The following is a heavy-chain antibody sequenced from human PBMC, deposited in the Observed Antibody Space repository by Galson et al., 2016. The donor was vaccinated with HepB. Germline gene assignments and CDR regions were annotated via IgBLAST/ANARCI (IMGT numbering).Heavy chain of an antibody. J-gene: IGHJ4*02. Sequence: SLRLSCAASGFTFSSSAMHWVRQAPGRGLEWVAVISYDGSNKYYADSVKGRFTISRDNSKNTLYLQMNSRRAEDTAVYYGARARVSSAEEYWGQGTLVTVSS. CDR3: ARARVSSAEEY. CDR2: ISYDGSNK. V-gene: IGHV3-30-3*01. CDR1: GFTFSSSA. D-gene: IGHD3-16*01.